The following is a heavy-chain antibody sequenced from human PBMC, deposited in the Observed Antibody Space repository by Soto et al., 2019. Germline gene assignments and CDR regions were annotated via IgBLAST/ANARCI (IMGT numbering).Heavy chain of an antibody. J-gene: IGHJ5*02. V-gene: IGHV1-24*01. CDR1: GYSLTELS. CDR3: ATGHLGNYFEP. D-gene: IGHD1-26*01. CDR2: FVPEHGQG. Sequence: ASVKVSCKVSGYSLTELSMHKLRQAHGKGPEWLGGFVPEHGQGIYAQNFQGRVTMTEDTSTDTAYMELSRLTSEDTAVYFCATGHLGNYFEPWGLGTMVTVSS.